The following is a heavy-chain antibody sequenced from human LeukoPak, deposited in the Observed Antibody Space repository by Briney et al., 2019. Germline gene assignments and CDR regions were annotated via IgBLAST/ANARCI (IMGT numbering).Heavy chain of an antibody. Sequence: GRSLRLSCTASGFTFGDYAMSWVRQAPGKGLEWVGFIRSKAYGGTTEYAASVKGRFTISRDDSKSIAYLQMNSLKTEDTAVYYCTTNLWWELLRYGMDVWGQGTTVTVS. CDR2: IRSKAYGGTT. CDR1: GFTFGDYA. V-gene: IGHV3-49*04. D-gene: IGHD1-26*01. J-gene: IGHJ6*02. CDR3: TTNLWWELLRYGMDV.